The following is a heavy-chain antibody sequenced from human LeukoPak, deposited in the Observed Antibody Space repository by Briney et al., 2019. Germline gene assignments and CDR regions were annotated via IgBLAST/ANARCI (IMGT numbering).Heavy chain of an antibody. CDR3: ARYWETMTGDEDAFDI. CDR1: GYTFTGYY. V-gene: IGHV1-2*02. CDR2: INPNSGGT. Sequence: GASVKVSCKASGYTFTGYYMHWVRQAPGQGLEWMGWINPNSGGTNYAQKFQGRVTMTRDTPISTAYMELSRLRSDDTAVYYCARYWETMTGDEDAFDIWGQGTMVTVSS. J-gene: IGHJ3*02. D-gene: IGHD3-22*01.